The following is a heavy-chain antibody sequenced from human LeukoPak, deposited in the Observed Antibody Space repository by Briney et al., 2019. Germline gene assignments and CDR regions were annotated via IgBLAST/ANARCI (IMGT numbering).Heavy chain of an antibody. D-gene: IGHD3-3*01. CDR3: ARDHDLFGVVINAY. CDR2: IYHSGST. V-gene: IGHV4-38-2*02. J-gene: IGHJ4*02. Sequence: SETLSLTCTVSGYSISSGYYWGWIRQPPGKGLEWIGSIYHSGSTYYNTSLKSRVTISVDTSKNQFSLKLSSVTAADTDVYYCARDHDLFGVVINAYWGQGTLVTVSS. CDR1: GYSISSGYY.